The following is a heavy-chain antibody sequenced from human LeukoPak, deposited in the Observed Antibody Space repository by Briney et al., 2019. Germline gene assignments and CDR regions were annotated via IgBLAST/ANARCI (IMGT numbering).Heavy chain of an antibody. CDR3: ARVIVHGYSDY. D-gene: IGHD2-8*01. CDR2: IFYTGST. V-gene: IGHV4-59*08. CDR1: GGSINSYY. J-gene: IGHJ4*02. Sequence: SESLSLTCTVSGGSINSYYWSWIRQPPGKTLEWIGYIFYTGSTKYNPSLKSRVTISVDTSKNQFSLKLTSVTAADTAVYYCARVIVHGYSDYWGQGALVTVSS.